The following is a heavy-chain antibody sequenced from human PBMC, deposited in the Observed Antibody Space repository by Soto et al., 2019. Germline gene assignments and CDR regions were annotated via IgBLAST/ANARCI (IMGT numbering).Heavy chain of an antibody. V-gene: IGHV3-30*18. CDR1: GFSFSSYG. Sequence: ESGGGVVQPGRSLRLSCAASGFSFSSYGMHWVRQAPGKGLEWVAVISYDGSNKYYADSVKGRFTISRDNFKNTLYLQMNSLRAEDTAVYYCAKGDQFTSTWYEYYYMDVWGKGTTVTVSS. J-gene: IGHJ6*03. CDR2: ISYDGSNK. D-gene: IGHD6-13*01. CDR3: AKGDQFTSTWYEYYYMDV.